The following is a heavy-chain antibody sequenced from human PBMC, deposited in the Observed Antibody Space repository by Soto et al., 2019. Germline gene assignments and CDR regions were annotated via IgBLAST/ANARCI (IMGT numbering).Heavy chain of an antibody. CDR3: ARLRPYCSSTSCHLGFDY. Sequence: QVQLVQSGAEVKKPGASVKVSCKASGYTFTSYGISWVRQAPGQGLEWMGWISAYNGNTNYAQKLQGRVTMTTDTSTSTAYMELRSLRSDDTAVYYCARLRPYCSSTSCHLGFDYWGQGTLVTVSS. J-gene: IGHJ4*02. CDR2: ISAYNGNT. V-gene: IGHV1-18*01. CDR1: GYTFTSYG. D-gene: IGHD2-2*01.